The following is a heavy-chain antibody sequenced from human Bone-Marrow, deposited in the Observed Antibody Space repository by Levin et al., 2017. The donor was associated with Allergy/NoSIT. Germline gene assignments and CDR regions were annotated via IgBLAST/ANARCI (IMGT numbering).Heavy chain of an antibody. J-gene: IGHJ4*02. Sequence: SGGSLRLSCSASGFTFSDAWMNWIRQSPKKGLEWVGRIRSKSDGETADFAAAMKGRFTISRDDSKDTVYLQMNSLKTDDTGVYFCTKAGWYGYVDHWGQGARVTVST. CDR2: IRSKSDGETA. CDR1: GFTFSDAW. V-gene: IGHV3-15*01. CDR3: TKAGWYGYVDH. D-gene: IGHD6-19*01.